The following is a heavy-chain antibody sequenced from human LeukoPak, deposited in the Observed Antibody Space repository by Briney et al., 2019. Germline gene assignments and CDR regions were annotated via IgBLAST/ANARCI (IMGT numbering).Heavy chain of an antibody. Sequence: PGGSLRLSCAASGFTFSSYGMRWVRPAPGKGLEWVAFIRYDGSNKYYADSVKGRFTISRDNSKNTLYLQMNSLRAEDTAVYYCAKIPYYYDSSGRDYWGQGTLVTVSS. J-gene: IGHJ4*02. CDR3: AKIPYYYDSSGRDY. D-gene: IGHD3-22*01. V-gene: IGHV3-30*02. CDR1: GFTFSSYG. CDR2: IRYDGSNK.